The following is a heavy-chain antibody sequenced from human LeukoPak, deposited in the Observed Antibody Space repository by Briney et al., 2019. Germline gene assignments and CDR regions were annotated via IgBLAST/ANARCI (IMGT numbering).Heavy chain of an antibody. J-gene: IGHJ4*02. CDR3: ARALPGSYYDY. V-gene: IGHV3-30-3*01. CDR2: ISYDGSNK. D-gene: IGHD5-18*01. Sequence: GGSLRLSCAASGFTFSSYAMHWVRRAPGKGLEWVAVISYDGSNKYCADSVKGRFTISRDNSKNTLYLQMNSLRAEDTAVYYCARALPGSYYDYWGQGTLVTVSS. CDR1: GFTFSSYA.